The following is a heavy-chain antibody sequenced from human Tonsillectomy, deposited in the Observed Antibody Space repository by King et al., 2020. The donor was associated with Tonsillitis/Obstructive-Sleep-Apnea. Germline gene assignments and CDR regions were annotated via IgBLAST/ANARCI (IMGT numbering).Heavy chain of an antibody. J-gene: IGHJ5*02. V-gene: IGHV7-4-1*02. CDR1: GYTFTSFP. D-gene: IGHD3-3*01. CDR3: ARGAGDFWSGPINWFDP. CDR2: INTNTGNP. Sequence: QLVQSGSELKKPGASAKVSCKASGYTFTSFPMNWVRQAPGQGLEWMGWINTNTGNPRYAQGFTGRFVFSLDTSISTTYLQISSLQAEDTAVYYCARGAGDFWSGPINWFDPWGQGTLVTVSS.